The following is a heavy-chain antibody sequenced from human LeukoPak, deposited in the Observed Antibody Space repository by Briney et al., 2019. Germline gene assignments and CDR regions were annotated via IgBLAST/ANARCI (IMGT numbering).Heavy chain of an antibody. V-gene: IGHV5-51*01. J-gene: IGHJ4*02. Sequence: PGESLKISCEGSGYSFTSYWITWVRQMPGKGLGWMGVIHPADSDTRYSPSFQGQVTISADKSISTAYLQWSSLKASDTAMYYCARLSCSGGTCYPFDSWGQGTLVTVSS. CDR3: ARLSCSGGTCYPFDS. D-gene: IGHD2-15*01. CDR1: GYSFTSYW. CDR2: IHPADSDT.